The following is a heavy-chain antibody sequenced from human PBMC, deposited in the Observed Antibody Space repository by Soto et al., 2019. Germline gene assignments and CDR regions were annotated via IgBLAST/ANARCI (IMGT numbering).Heavy chain of an antibody. V-gene: IGHV1-8*01. J-gene: IGHJ4*02. CDR2: MNPNSGNT. D-gene: IGHD3-22*01. CDR3: ARGLTLPPSYHSASSGYCTDVFDN. CDR1: GYTFTSSD. Sequence: ASVKGSCKASGYTFTSSDINWGRQATGQGLEWMGWMNPNSGNTGYAQKFQVRGTMTRNTSISTAYMERSSLRSEDTAVYYCARGLTLPPSYHSASSGYCTDVFDNRRQRTLVSASS.